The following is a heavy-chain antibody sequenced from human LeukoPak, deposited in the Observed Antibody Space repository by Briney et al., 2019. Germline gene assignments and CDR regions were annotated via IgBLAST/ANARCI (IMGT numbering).Heavy chain of an antibody. Sequence: SETLSLTCTVSGGSISSYYWSWIRQPPGKGLEWIGYIYYSGSTNYNPSLKSRVTISVNTSKNQFSLKLSSVTAADTAVYYCARDGRTGFQHWGQGTLVTVSS. J-gene: IGHJ1*01. CDR2: IYYSGST. CDR3: ARDGRTGFQH. V-gene: IGHV4-59*01. CDR1: GGSISSYY.